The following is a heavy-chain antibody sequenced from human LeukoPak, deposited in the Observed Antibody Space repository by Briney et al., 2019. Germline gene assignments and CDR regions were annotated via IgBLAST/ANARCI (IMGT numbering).Heavy chain of an antibody. J-gene: IGHJ5*02. CDR2: IYHSGST. Sequence: KPSETLSLTCTVSGYSISSGYYWGWIRQPPGKGLEWIGSIYHSGSTYYNPSLKSRVTISVDTSKNQFSLKLSSVTAADTAVYYCAREGIAVAGGFDPWGQGTLVTVSS. CDR1: GYSISSGYY. V-gene: IGHV4-38-2*02. D-gene: IGHD6-19*01. CDR3: AREGIAVAGGFDP.